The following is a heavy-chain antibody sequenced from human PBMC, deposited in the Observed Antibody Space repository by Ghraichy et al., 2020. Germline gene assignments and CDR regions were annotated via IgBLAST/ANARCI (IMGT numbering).Heavy chain of an antibody. Sequence: SETLSLTCTVSGGSISSSSYYWGWIRQPPGKGLEWIGSIYYSGSTYYNPSLKSRVTISVDTSKNQFSLKLSSVTAADTAVYYCARQWFGHLRYFDWFDWFDPWGQGTLVTVSS. V-gene: IGHV4-39*07. CDR1: GGSISSSSYY. J-gene: IGHJ5*02. CDR3: ARQWFGHLRYFDWFDWFDP. D-gene: IGHD3-9*01. CDR2: IYYSGST.